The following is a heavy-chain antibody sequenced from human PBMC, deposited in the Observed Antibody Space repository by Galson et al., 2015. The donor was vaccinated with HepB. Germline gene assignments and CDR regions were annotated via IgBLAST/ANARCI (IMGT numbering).Heavy chain of an antibody. CDR2: ISAYNGNT. CDR3: ARGIGTTVVTPYFDY. CDR1: GYTFTSYG. V-gene: IGHV1-18*04. Sequence: SVKVSCKASGYTFTSYGISWVRQAPGQGLEWMGWISAYNGNTNYAQKVQDRVTMTTETSTSTACMELRSLRSDDTAVYYCARGIGTTVVTPYFDYWGQGTLVTVSS. D-gene: IGHD4-23*01. J-gene: IGHJ4*02.